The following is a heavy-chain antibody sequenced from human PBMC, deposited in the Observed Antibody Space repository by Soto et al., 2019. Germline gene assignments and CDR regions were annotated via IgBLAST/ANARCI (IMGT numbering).Heavy chain of an antibody. CDR2: INHSGST. CDR3: ARGYSKYYDFWSGYGPLHYYYGMDV. Sequence: SETLSLTCAVYGGSFSGYYWSWIRQPPGKGLEWIGEINHSGSTNYNPSLKSRVTISVDTSKNQFSLKLSSVTAADTAVYYCARGYSKYYDFWSGYGPLHYYYGMDVWGQGTTVTVSS. D-gene: IGHD3-3*01. V-gene: IGHV4-34*01. CDR1: GGSFSGYY. J-gene: IGHJ6*02.